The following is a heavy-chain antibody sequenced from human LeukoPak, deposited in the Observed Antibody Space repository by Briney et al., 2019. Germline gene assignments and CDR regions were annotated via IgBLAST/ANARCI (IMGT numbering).Heavy chain of an antibody. Sequence: SETLSLTCTASGGSISHYYWSWIRQPPGKGLEWIAYMHNSGSTSSNPSPRSRVTLSLDTSNNRFSLNLISVTTADTAVYYCVREEDGVIDDAFDIWGQGIMVTVSS. J-gene: IGHJ3*02. D-gene: IGHD2-21*01. CDR2: MHNSGST. CDR3: VREEDGVIDDAFDI. CDR1: GGSISHYY. V-gene: IGHV4-59*01.